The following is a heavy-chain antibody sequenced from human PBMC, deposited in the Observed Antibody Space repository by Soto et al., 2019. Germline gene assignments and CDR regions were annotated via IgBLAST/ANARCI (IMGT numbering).Heavy chain of an antibody. CDR3: ARGGRGGFDY. J-gene: IGHJ4*02. CDR1: GFTFTTYY. V-gene: IGHV3-74*01. D-gene: IGHD3-16*01. CDR2: ISGDGSST. Sequence: GGSLRVSCAASGFTFTTYYMHWVRQAPGKGLVWVSRISGDGSSTDYADSVKGRFTPSRDNARNTLSLQMSSLRVEDTAVYYCARGGRGGFDYWGQGVLVTVSS.